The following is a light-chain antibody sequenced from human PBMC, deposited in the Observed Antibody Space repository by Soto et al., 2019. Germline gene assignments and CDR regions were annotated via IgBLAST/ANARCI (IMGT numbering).Light chain of an antibody. CDR3: QQYNSQTT. V-gene: IGKV1-5*03. J-gene: IGKJ1*01. CDR1: QYISSW. Sequence: DIQMTQSPSTLSASVGDRVTITCRASQYISSWLAWYQQKPGKAPKLLIYKASSLESGVPSRFSGSGSGTEFTLTISSLQPDDFATYYCQQYNSQTTFGKGTKVEIK. CDR2: KAS.